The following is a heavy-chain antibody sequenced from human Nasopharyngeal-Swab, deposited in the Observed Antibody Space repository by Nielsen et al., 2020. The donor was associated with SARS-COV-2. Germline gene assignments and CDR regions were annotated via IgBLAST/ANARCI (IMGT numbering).Heavy chain of an antibody. CDR2: INPNSGGT. CDR1: GYTFTGYY. Sequence: ASVKVSCKASGYTFTGYYMHWVRQAPGQGLEWMGRINPNSGGTNYAQKFQGRVTMTRDTSISTAHMELSRLRSDDTAVYYCARETQDYYYYYYGMDVWGQGTTVTVSS. V-gene: IGHV1-2*06. CDR3: ARETQDYYYYYYGMDV. J-gene: IGHJ6*02.